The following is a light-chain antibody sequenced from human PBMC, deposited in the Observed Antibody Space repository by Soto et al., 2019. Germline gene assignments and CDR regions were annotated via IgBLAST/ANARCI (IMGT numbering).Light chain of an antibody. V-gene: IGKV1-5*01. J-gene: IGKJ4*01. Sequence: DIQLIQSPATLSASVGDRITITCRASENIFKFLAWYQQRSGRAPNLLIYAASDLETGVPSRFSGRGSGTEFTLTIDSLQPDDSATYDCQHYSTQSITFGGGTKVDVK. CDR1: ENIFKF. CDR3: QHYSTQSIT. CDR2: AAS.